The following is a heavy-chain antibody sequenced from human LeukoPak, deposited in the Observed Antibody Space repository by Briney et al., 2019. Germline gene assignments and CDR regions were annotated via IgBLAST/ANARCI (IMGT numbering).Heavy chain of an antibody. CDR1: GGSINSSSYY. CDR3: ASEPYGSGSFLGAFDI. CDR2: IYYSGTS. V-gene: IGHV4-39*01. D-gene: IGHD3-10*01. J-gene: IGHJ3*02. Sequence: TSETLSLTCTVSGGSINSSSYYWGWIRQPPGKGLEWIGSIYYSGTSYYNPSLKSRVTISVDTSKNQFSLKLTSVTAADTAVYYCASEPYGSGSFLGAFDIWGQGTMVTVSS.